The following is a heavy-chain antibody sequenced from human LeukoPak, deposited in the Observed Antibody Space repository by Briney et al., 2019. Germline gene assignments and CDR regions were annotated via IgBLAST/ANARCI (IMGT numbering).Heavy chain of an antibody. Sequence: PGGSLRLPCAASGISFTNAWMSWVRQAPGKGLEWVGRIKTKTDGGTTDYAAPVKGRFTISRDDSKKTLYLQMNSLKTEDTAVYYCTTESGYYESDGYYGLDAFDIWGQGTKVTVS. V-gene: IGHV3-15*01. CDR3: TTESGYYESDGYYGLDAFDI. D-gene: IGHD3-22*01. CDR2: IKTKTDGGTT. CDR1: GISFTNAW. J-gene: IGHJ3*02.